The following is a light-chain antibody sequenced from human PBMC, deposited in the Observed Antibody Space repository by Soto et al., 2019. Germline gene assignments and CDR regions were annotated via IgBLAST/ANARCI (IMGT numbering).Light chain of an antibody. V-gene: IGKV4-1*01. CDR2: WAS. J-gene: IGKJ4*01. CDR3: QQYYSTPLT. CDR1: KSVLYSSNNKNY. Sequence: DIVMTQSPYSLAVYLGESATINCKSSKSVLYSSNNKNYLVWYQQKPGQPPKLLIYWASTRESGVPDRFSGSGSGTDFTLTISSLQAEDVAVYYCQQYYSTPLTFGGGTKVDIK.